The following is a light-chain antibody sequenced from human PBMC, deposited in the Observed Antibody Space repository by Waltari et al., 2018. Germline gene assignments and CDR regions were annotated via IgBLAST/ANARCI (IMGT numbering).Light chain of an antibody. CDR3: QQSYRTLT. CDR1: QTISTY. CDR2: SAS. Sequence: DIQMTQSPSSLSASVGDRVTITCRASQTISTYLNWYQQRPGKAPKLLIYSASTLQSGVPSMFSGSGSGTDFTLTISGLQPEDFATYYCQQSYRTLTFGQGTKVEIK. V-gene: IGKV1-39*01. J-gene: IGKJ1*01.